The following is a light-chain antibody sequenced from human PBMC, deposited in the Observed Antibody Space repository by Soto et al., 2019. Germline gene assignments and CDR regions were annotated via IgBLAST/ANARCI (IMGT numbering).Light chain of an antibody. V-gene: IGKV3-20*01. CDR1: QRVSSSY. J-gene: IGKJ5*01. Sequence: EIVLTQSPGTLSLSPGERATLSCRASQRVSSSYLAWYQQKPGQAPRLLIYGASSRATGIPDRFSGSGSGTDFTLTISRLEPEEFAVYYCQQYGSSPFGQGTRLEIK. CDR2: GAS. CDR3: QQYGSSP.